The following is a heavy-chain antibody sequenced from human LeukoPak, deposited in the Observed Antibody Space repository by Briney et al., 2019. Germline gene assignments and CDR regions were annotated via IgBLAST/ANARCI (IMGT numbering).Heavy chain of an antibody. V-gene: IGHV3-21*01. D-gene: IGHD6-13*01. J-gene: IGHJ4*02. CDR3: ARAIAAAGIRN. CDR1: GFTFSSYS. Sequence: GGSLRLSCAASGFTFSSYSMNWVRQAPGKGLEWVSSISSSSSYIYYADSVKGRFTISRDNAKNSLYLQMNSLRAEDTAVYYCARAIAAAGIRNWGQGTPVTVSS. CDR2: ISSSSSYI.